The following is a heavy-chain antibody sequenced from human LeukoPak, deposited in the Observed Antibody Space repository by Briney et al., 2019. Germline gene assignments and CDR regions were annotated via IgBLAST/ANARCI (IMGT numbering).Heavy chain of an antibody. V-gene: IGHV3-30*18. CDR2: ISYDGSNK. D-gene: IGHD6-13*01. Sequence: GGSLRLSCAASGFTFSSYGMHWVRQAPGKRLEWVAVISYDGSNKYYADSVKGRFTISRDNSKNTLYLQMNSLRAEDTAVYYCAKPDSSSWYGNVDYWGQGTLVTVSS. CDR1: GFTFSSYG. J-gene: IGHJ4*02. CDR3: AKPDSSSWYGNVDY.